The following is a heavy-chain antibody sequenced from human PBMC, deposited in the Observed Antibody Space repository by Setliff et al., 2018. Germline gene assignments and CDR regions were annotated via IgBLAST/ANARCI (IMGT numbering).Heavy chain of an antibody. CDR1: GGSISSRSYY. Sequence: SETLSLTCTVSGGSISSRSYYWGWIRQPPGKGLEWIGSIYYSGSTYYKPSLKSRVTISVDTSKNQFSLKLSSVTAADTAAYYCARVPSYGSGSYYYYYYGMDVWGQGTTVTVSS. V-gene: IGHV4-39*07. CDR2: IYYSGST. J-gene: IGHJ6*02. CDR3: ARVPSYGSGSYYYYYYGMDV. D-gene: IGHD3-10*01.